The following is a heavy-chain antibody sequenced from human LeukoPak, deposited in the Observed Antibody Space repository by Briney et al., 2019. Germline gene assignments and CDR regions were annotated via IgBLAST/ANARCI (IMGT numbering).Heavy chain of an antibody. CDR2: IRYDGSSK. J-gene: IGHJ5*02. Sequence: GGSLRLPCAASGFTFSSYGMHWVRQAPGKGLDWVAFIRYDGSSKWYADSVKGRFTISRDNSKKTLYLLMNSLIPEDTAVYYCAKHPYYQDSLDNWFDPWGQGTQVTVSS. CDR3: AKHPYYQDSLDNWFDP. D-gene: IGHD3-22*01. CDR1: GFTFSSYG. V-gene: IGHV3-30*02.